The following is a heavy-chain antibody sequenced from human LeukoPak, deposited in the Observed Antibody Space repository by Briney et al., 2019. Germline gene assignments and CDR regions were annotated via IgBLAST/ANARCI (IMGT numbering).Heavy chain of an antibody. CDR2: IKSKTDGGTT. D-gene: IGHD2-15*01. CDR3: TTDLISDCSGGSCYSDAFDI. Sequence: PGGTLRLSCAASGFTFSNAWMSWVRQAPGKGLEWVGRIKSKTDGGTTDYAAPVKGRFTISRDDSKNTLYLQMNSLKTEDTAVYYCTTDLISDCSGGSCYSDAFDIWGQGTMVTVSS. CDR1: GFTFSNAW. J-gene: IGHJ3*02. V-gene: IGHV3-15*01.